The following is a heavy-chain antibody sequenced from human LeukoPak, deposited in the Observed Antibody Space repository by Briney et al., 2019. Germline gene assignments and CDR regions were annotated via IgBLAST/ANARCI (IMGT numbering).Heavy chain of an antibody. D-gene: IGHD3-3*01. CDR1: GYTFTSYG. V-gene: IGHV1-18*01. Sequence: ASVKVSCKASGYTFTSYGISWVRQAPGQGLEWMGWISAYNGNTNYAQKLQGRVTMTTDTSTSTAYMELRSLRSDDTAVYYCAREFRYYDFWSAYRADYWGQGTLVTVSS. CDR2: ISAYNGNT. J-gene: IGHJ4*02. CDR3: AREFRYYDFWSAYRADY.